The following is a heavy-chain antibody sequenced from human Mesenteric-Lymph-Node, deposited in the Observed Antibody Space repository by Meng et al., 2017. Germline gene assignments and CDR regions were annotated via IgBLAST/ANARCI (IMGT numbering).Heavy chain of an antibody. CDR1: QLTFTNYH. J-gene: IGHJ4*02. CDR3: ARDYESYSGWYYFDY. V-gene: IGHV3-23*01. D-gene: IGHD6-19*01. Sequence: FTSTTPQLTFTNYHISWVRQGPGKGPEWVSAVRGGTLNTFYADSVKGRFAVSRDNSENTLYLQMNSLRAEDTAVYYCARDYESYSGWYYFDYWGQGTLVTVSS. CDR2: VRGGTLNT.